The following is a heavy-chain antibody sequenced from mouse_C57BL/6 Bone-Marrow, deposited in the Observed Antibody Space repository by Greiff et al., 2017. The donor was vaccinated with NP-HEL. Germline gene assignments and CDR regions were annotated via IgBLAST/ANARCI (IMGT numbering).Heavy chain of an antibody. D-gene: IGHD2-2*01. V-gene: IGHV1-64*01. Sequence: VQLQQSGAELVKPGASVKLSCKASGYTFTSYWMHWVKQRPGQGLEWIGMIHPNSGSTNYNEKFKSKATLTLNNSSSTAYMQRSSLTSEDSAVYYCARGLLWLRRRDYYAMDYWGQGTSVTVSS. CDR1: GYTFTSYW. CDR3: ARGLLWLRRRDYYAMDY. J-gene: IGHJ4*01. CDR2: IHPNSGST.